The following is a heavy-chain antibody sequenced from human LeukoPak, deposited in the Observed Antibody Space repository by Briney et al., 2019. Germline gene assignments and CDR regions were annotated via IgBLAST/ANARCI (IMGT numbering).Heavy chain of an antibody. V-gene: IGHV3-23*01. Sequence: GGSLRLSCAASGFTFSNYGMSWVRQAPGKGLEWVSTISGNGGRTYYADSVKGRFTISRDNSINTLYLQMDTLRAEDTAVYYCASGISGYSYGNDYWGQGTLVTVSS. CDR3: ASGISGYSYGNDY. CDR2: ISGNGGRT. CDR1: GFTFSNYG. J-gene: IGHJ4*02. D-gene: IGHD5-18*01.